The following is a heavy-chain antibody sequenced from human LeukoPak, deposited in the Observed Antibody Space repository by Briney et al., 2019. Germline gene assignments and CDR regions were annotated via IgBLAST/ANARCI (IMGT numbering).Heavy chain of an antibody. V-gene: IGHV3-30*03. Sequence: GGSLRLSCAASGFTFSSYGMHWVRQAPGKGLEWVAVISYDGSNKYYADSVKGRFTISRDNSKNTLYLQMNSLRAEDTAVYYCARGSYYDSSGYGYWGQGTLVTVSS. CDR3: ARGSYYDSSGYGY. CDR1: GFTFSSYG. CDR2: ISYDGSNK. J-gene: IGHJ4*02. D-gene: IGHD3-22*01.